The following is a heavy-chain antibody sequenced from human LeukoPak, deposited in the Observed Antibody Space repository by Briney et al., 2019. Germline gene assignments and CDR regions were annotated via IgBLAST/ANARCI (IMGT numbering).Heavy chain of an antibody. CDR3: AKAQTLYYGSGSYDY. J-gene: IGHJ4*02. Sequence: GGSLRLSCAASGFTFDDYAMHWVRHAPGKGLEWVSGISWNSGSIGYADSVKGRFTISRDNPKNSLYLQMNSLRAEDTALYYCAKAQTLYYGSGSYDYWGQGTLVTVSS. CDR1: GFTFDDYA. D-gene: IGHD3-10*01. CDR2: ISWNSGSI. V-gene: IGHV3-9*01.